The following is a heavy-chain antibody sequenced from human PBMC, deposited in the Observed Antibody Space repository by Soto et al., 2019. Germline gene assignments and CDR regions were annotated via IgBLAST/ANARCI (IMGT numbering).Heavy chain of an antibody. V-gene: IGHV3-23*01. J-gene: IGHJ4*02. CDR3: ARRGSGSYYDY. CDR2: ISGSGDST. CDR1: GFTFSSYA. D-gene: IGHD1-26*01. Sequence: EVQLLESGGGLVQPGGSLRLSCAASGFTFSSYAMRWVRQAPGKGLEWVSAISGSGDSTYYADSVKGRFTISRDNSKNTLYLQMNSLRGEATDVYHCARRGSGSYYDYWGQGTLVTVSS.